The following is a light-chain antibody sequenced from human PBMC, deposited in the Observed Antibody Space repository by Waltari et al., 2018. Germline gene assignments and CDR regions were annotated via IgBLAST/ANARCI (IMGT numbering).Light chain of an antibody. Sequence: DIQLTQSPSFLSASVGDRVTITCRASQGINSYLAWYQQKPGRAPKLLIYAASTLQSGFPSRFSGSESGTEFTLTISSLQPEDFATYYCQHLNGYPVTFGGGTKVGIK. J-gene: IGKJ4*01. CDR2: AAS. CDR3: QHLNGYPVT. V-gene: IGKV1-9*01. CDR1: QGINSY.